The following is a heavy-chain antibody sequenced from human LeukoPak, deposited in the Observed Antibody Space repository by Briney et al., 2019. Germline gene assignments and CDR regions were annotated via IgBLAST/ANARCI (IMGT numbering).Heavy chain of an antibody. CDR1: GFTFSSYA. Sequence: GGSLRLSCAPSGFTFSSYAMTWVRQAPGKGLEWLSVISGSGGSTYYADSVKGRFTISRGNSKNTLYLQMNSLRAEDTAVYYCAKVRGGYTYGPFDYWGQGTLVTVSS. D-gene: IGHD5-18*01. CDR2: ISGSGGST. CDR3: AKVRGGYTYGPFDY. J-gene: IGHJ4*02. V-gene: IGHV3-23*01.